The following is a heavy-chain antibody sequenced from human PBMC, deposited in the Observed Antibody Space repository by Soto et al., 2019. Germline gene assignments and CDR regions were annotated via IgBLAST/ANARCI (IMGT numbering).Heavy chain of an antibody. V-gene: IGHV3-30-3*01. D-gene: IGHD6-13*01. CDR3: ARAPGSSWLYSWFDP. Sequence: QVQLVESGGGVVQPGSSLRVSCAASGFIFSNYGMHWVRQAPGKGLEWVALISNDGSNKDYADSVKGRFTVSRDNSKNSLYLQMSSLRSEDTAVYYCARAPGSSWLYSWFDPWGQGTLVTVSS. CDR2: ISNDGSNK. J-gene: IGHJ5*02. CDR1: GFIFSNYG.